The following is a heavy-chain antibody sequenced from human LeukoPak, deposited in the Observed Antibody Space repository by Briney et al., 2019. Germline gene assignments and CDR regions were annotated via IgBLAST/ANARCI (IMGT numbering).Heavy chain of an antibody. CDR1: GFTLSSYP. D-gene: IGHD1-1*01. CDR2: ISWDGSDK. J-gene: IGHJ4*02. V-gene: IGHV3-30*03. CDR3: ARGSQSTWGFFAY. Sequence: GGSLRLSCQASGFTLSSYPMYWVRQAPGKGLEWVTTISWDGSDKYYADSVKGRFTISRDASENTLHLQMNSLRAEDTAVYYCARGSQSTWGFFAYWGQGTRVTVSS.